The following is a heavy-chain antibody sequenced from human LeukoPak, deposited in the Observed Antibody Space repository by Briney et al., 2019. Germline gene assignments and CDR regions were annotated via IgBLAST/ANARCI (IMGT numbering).Heavy chain of an antibody. D-gene: IGHD1-26*01. J-gene: IGHJ4*02. CDR1: GFTVSSNY. Sequence: GGSLRLSCAASGFTVSSNYMSWVRQAPNKRLEWLSVIYSGGNTYYADSVKGRFTIFRDNSMNTLYLQMNNLRVEDTAVYYCACLWGSTTSGTFDYWGQGTLVTVSS. CDR3: ACLWGSTTSGTFDY. CDR2: IYSGGNT. V-gene: IGHV3-53*01.